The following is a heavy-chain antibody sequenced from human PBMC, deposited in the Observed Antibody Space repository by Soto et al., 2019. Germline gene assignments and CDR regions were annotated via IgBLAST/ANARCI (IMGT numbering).Heavy chain of an antibody. CDR1: GFTFSSYA. V-gene: IGHV3-23*04. J-gene: IGHJ4*02. CDR2: ISGSGGST. Sequence: EVQLVESGGGLVKPGGSLRLSCAASGFTFSSYAMSWVRQAPGKGLEWVSAISGSGGSTYYADSVKGRFTISRDNSKNTLYLQMNSLRAEDTAVYYCAKDRPAGYYDSSGYKFDYWGQGTLVTVSS. D-gene: IGHD3-22*01. CDR3: AKDRPAGYYDSSGYKFDY.